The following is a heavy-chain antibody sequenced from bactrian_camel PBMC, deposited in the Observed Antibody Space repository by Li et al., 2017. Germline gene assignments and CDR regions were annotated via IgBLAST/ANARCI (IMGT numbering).Heavy chain of an antibody. CDR2: IYTGGGDG. J-gene: IGHJ4*01. Sequence: EVQLVESGGGSVQAGGSLRLSCTYTRRPNYVTWFRQGPGNGREGVAGIYTGGGDGHYADAVKGRFTISQNDARTIVDLQMDSLTADDAGIYTCATALRGAWDNSRNYQYWGQGTQVTVS. CDR3: ATALRGAWDNSRNYQY. CDR1: YTRRPNY. D-gene: IGHD2*01. V-gene: IGHV3S40*01.